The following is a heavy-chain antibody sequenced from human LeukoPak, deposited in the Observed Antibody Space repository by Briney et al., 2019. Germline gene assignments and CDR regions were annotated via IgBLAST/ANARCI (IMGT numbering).Heavy chain of an antibody. CDR1: GGSFSGYY. CDR2: INHSGST. D-gene: IGHD2-2*01. Sequence: PSETLSLTCAVYGGSFSGYYWSWIRQPPGKGLEWIGEINHSGSTNYNPSLKSRVTISVDTSKNQFSLKLSSVTAADTAVYYCARERTATYDAFDIWGQGTVVTVSS. CDR3: ARERTATYDAFDI. J-gene: IGHJ3*02. V-gene: IGHV4-34*01.